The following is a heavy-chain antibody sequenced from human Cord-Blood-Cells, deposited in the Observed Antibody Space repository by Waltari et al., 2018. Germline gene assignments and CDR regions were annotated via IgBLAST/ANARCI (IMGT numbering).Heavy chain of an antibody. J-gene: IGHJ5*02. CDR3: ASLGCSSTSCYWFDP. V-gene: IGHV4-34*01. Sequence: QVQLQQWGAGLLKPPETLSFSGYYWSWLRQPPGKGLEWIGEITHSGSTNYNPSLKSRVTISVDTSKNQFSLKLSSVTAADTAVYYCASLGCSSTSCYWFDPWGQGTLVTVSS. CDR2: ITHSGST. D-gene: IGHD2-2*01. CDR1: FSGYY.